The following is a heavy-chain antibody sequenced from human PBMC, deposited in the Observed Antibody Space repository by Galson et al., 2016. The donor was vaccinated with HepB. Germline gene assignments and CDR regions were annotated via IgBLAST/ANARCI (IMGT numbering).Heavy chain of an antibody. Sequence: SLRLSCAASGFSFSAYWMSWVRQSPGKGLAWVANIKQDGSENYYVDSVKGRFTISRDNARNSLYLQVNGLRADDTAVYYCARDRLTSVTRHWTGTTYSHYGMDVWGQGTTVTVSS. CDR3: ARDRLTSVTRHWTGTTYSHYGMDV. CDR2: IKQDGSEN. V-gene: IGHV3-7*03. D-gene: IGHD1-14*01. J-gene: IGHJ6*02. CDR1: GFSFSAYW.